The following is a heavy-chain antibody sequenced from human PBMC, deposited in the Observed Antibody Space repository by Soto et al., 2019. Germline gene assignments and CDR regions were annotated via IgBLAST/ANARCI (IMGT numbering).Heavy chain of an antibody. V-gene: IGHV1-69*13. D-gene: IGHD3-3*01. CDR2: IIPIFGTA. Sequence: GASVKVSCKASGGTFSSYAISWVRQAPGQGLEWMGGIIPIFGTANYAQKFQGRVTITADESTSTAYMELSSLRSEDTAVYYCARVEVWSGPYYYFDYWGQGTLVTVSS. CDR3: ARVEVWSGPYYYFDY. CDR1: GGTFSSYA. J-gene: IGHJ4*02.